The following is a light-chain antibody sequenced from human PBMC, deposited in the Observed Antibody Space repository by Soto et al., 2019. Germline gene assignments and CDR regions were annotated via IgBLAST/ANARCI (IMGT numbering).Light chain of an antibody. CDR1: QSISSY. CDR2: AAS. J-gene: IGKJ1*01. CDR3: QQSYSTPT. V-gene: IGKV1-39*01. Sequence: DIQMTQSPSSLSASLGDRVTITCRASQSISSYLNWYQQKPGKAPKLLIYAASSLQSGVPSRLSGSGSGTDFTLTISSLQPEDFPTYYCQQSYSTPTFGQGTKVDIK.